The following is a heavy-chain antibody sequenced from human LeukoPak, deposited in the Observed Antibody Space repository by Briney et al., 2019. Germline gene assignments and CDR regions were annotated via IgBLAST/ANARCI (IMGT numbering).Heavy chain of an antibody. Sequence: SETLSLTCTVSAGSISNYCWSWIRQPAGKGLEWIGRIYTSGTTNYSPSLKSRVTMSVDTSTNQFSLKLTSVTAADTAVYYCARENGSASRGLDFWGQGTLVTVAS. V-gene: IGHV4-4*07. J-gene: IGHJ4*02. D-gene: IGHD3-10*01. CDR1: AGSISNYC. CDR3: ARENGSASRGLDF. CDR2: IYTSGTT.